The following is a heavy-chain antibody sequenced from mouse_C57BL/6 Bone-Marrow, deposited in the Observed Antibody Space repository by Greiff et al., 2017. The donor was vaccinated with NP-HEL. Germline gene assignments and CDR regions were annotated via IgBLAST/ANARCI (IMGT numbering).Heavy chain of an antibody. J-gene: IGHJ3*01. CDR3: ANPYYSNYVAWFAY. CDR2: IYPRDGST. D-gene: IGHD2-5*01. V-gene: IGHV1-78*01. Sequence: QVQLQQSDAELVKPGASVKISCKVSGYTFTDHTIHWMKQRPEQGLEWIGYIYPRDGSTKYNEKFKGKATLTADKSSSTAYMQLNSLTSEDSAVYYCANPYYSNYVAWFAYWGQGTLVTVSA. CDR1: GYTFTDHT.